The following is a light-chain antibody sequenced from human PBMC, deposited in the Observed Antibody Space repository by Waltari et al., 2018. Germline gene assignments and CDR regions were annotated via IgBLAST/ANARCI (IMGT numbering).Light chain of an antibody. V-gene: IGLV1-51*01. CDR3: ATWDNSLRHVV. Sequence: QSVLTQPPSVSAAPGQTVTISCSGSNSNIGTNYVCWYQQLPGTAPKLLIYDNNKRPSGIPYRFFGSKSGASATLGITGLQTGDEADYYCATWDNSLRHVVFGGGTKLTVL. CDR2: DNN. CDR1: NSNIGTNY. J-gene: IGLJ2*01.